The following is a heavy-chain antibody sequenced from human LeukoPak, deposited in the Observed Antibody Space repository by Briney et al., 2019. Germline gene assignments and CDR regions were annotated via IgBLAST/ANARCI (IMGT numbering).Heavy chain of an antibody. V-gene: IGHV4-61*02. D-gene: IGHD3-22*01. J-gene: IGHJ3*02. CDR3: ARAPSNYYDSSGPTGAFDI. CDR2: IYAGGRS. CDR1: NVSISSGSHY. Sequence: SQTLSLTCTVSNVSISSGSHYWNWIRQPAGKGLEWIGRIYAGGRSNYNPSLRSRVTISVDTSKNQFSLKLSSVIAADTAVYYCARAPSNYYDSSGPTGAFDIWGQGTMVTVSS.